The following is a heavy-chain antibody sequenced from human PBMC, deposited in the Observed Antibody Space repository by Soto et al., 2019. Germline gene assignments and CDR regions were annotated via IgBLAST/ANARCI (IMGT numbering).Heavy chain of an antibody. CDR2: INANSGGT. Sequence: GASVKVSCKASGYTFTGYYMHWVRQAPGQGLEWMGWINANSGGTNYAQKLQGWVTMTRDTSMSTAYMELRSLRSDDTAVYYCAREGYDYGMDVWGQGTTVTVSS. J-gene: IGHJ6*02. D-gene: IGHD3-16*01. V-gene: IGHV1-2*04. CDR1: GYTFTGYY. CDR3: AREGYDYGMDV.